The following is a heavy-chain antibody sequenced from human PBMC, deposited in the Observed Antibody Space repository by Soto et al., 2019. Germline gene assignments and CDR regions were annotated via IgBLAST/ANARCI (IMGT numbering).Heavy chain of an antibody. D-gene: IGHD5-12*01. CDR2: INAGNGNT. V-gene: IGHV1-3*01. CDR3: ARGKVAPYYYYGMDV. CDR1: GYTFTSYA. Sequence: EASVKGYCKASGYTFTSYAMHWVRQAPGQRLEWMGWINAGNGNTKYSQKFQGRVTITRDTSASTAYMELSSLRSEDTAVYYCARGKVAPYYYYGMDVWGQGTTVTVSS. J-gene: IGHJ6*02.